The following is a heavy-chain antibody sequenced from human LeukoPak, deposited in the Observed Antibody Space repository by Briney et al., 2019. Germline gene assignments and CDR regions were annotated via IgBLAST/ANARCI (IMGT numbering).Heavy chain of an antibody. D-gene: IGHD6-13*01. J-gene: IGHJ4*02. Sequence: GGSLRLSCAASGFTFSSYAMSWVRQAPGKGLEWVSAISGSGGSTYYADSVKGRFTISRDNSKNTLYLQMNSLRAEDTAVYYCAKLQGDSIAAAATDLLFDYWGQGTLVTVSS. CDR1: GFTFSSYA. V-gene: IGHV3-23*01. CDR3: AKLQGDSIAAAATDLLFDY. CDR2: ISGSGGST.